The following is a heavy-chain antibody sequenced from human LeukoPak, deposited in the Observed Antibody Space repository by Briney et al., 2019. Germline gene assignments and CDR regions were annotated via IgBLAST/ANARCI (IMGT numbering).Heavy chain of an antibody. J-gene: IGHJ4*02. CDR2: IRYDGSNK. V-gene: IGHV3-30*02. D-gene: IGHD3-3*01. CDR1: GFTFSSYG. Sequence: GGSLRLSCAASGFTFSSYGMHWVRQAPGKGLEWVAFIRYDGSNKYYADSVKGRFTISRDNSKNTLYLQMNSLRAEDTAVYYCAKPYYDFWSGWRALDYWGQGTLVTVSS. CDR3: AKPYYDFWSGWRALDY.